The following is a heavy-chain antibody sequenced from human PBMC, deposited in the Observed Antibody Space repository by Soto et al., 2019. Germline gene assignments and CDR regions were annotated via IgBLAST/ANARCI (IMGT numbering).Heavy chain of an antibody. CDR1: GFTVTSCW. J-gene: IGHJ4*01. V-gene: IGHV3-74*01. Sequence: DVQLVESGGGIVQPGGSLRLSCAASGFTVTSCWMHWVRHAPGKGLVWVSRTSPAGSSTYYADFVRGRFTIYKDTSKNIHYLDKTTVGAEDTVVYYCAREYTGYGNFDYWGQGTLVTVS. CDR3: AREYTGYGNFDY. CDR2: TSPAGSST. D-gene: IGHD5-12*01.